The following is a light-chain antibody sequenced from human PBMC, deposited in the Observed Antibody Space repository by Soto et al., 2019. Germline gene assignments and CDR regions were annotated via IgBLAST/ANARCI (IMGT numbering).Light chain of an antibody. CDR3: QQYTAWPPWT. Sequence: EIVMTQSPATLSVSPGERATLSCRASQSVRTDLAWYQQRPGLAPRLLIYGASARATGIPARFSGSGSGTESTLTINSLQSEDFAVYYCQQYTAWPPWTFGQGTKVDIK. J-gene: IGKJ1*01. V-gene: IGKV3-15*01. CDR1: QSVRTD. CDR2: GAS.